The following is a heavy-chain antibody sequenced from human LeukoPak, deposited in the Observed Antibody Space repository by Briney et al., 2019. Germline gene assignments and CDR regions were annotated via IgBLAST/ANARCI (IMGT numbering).Heavy chain of an antibody. V-gene: IGHV4-59*01. CDR3: ARVSRIAVAGLFDY. CDR2: IYYSGST. J-gene: IGHJ4*02. CDR1: GGSISSYY. D-gene: IGHD6-19*01. Sequence: SETLSLTCTVSGGSISSYYWSWIRQPPGKGLEWIGYIYYSGSTNYNPSLKSRVTISVDTSKNQFSLKLSSVTAADTAGYYCARVSRIAVAGLFDYWGQGTLVTVSS.